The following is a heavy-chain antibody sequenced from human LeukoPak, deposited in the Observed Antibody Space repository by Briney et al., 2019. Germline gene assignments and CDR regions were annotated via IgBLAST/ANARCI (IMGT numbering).Heavy chain of an antibody. CDR1: GASISKDY. D-gene: IGHD3-10*01. J-gene: IGHJ4*02. Sequence: SETLSLTCTVSGASISKDYWAWIRQPPGKGLEWIGYVIHSDFNKANGDITNYNPSLESRVTTSRDTPKNQFSLTLSSMTAADTATYYCARFGSRIQTGASFGFDSWGQGILVLVSS. CDR3: ARFGSRIQTGASFGFDS. CDR2: VIHSDFNKANGDIT. V-gene: IGHV4-59*01.